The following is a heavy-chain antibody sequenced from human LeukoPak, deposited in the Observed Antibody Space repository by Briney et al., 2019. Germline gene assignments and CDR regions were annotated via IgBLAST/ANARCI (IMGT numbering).Heavy chain of an antibody. Sequence: SETLSLTCAVYGGSFSGYYWSWIRQPPGKGLEWIGEINHSGSTNYNPSLKSRVTISVDTSKNQFSLKLSSVTAADTAVYYCARGSLRPGYYYMDVWGKGTTVTVSS. V-gene: IGHV4-34*01. J-gene: IGHJ6*03. CDR2: INHSGST. CDR1: GGSFSGYY. D-gene: IGHD5-12*01. CDR3: ARGSLRPGYYYMDV.